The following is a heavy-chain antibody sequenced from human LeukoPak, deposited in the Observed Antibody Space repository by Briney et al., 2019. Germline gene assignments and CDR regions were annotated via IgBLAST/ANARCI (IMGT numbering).Heavy chain of an antibody. D-gene: IGHD3-16*01. J-gene: IGHJ1*01. CDR1: GDSVSSNSAA. CDR3: ARSLTFSGYFQH. Sequence: SHTLSLTCAISGDSVSSNSAAWNWIRQSPSRGLEWLGRTYYRSKWYNDYAVSVKSRITINPDTSKNQFSLQLNSVAPEDTAVYYCARSLTFSGYFQHWGQGTLVTVSS. V-gene: IGHV6-1*01. CDR2: TYYRSKWYN.